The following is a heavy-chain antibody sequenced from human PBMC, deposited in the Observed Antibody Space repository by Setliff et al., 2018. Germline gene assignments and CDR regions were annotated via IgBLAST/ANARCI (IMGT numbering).Heavy chain of an antibody. CDR2: IHYGGTT. CDR1: GGSFTYYY. Sequence: PSETLSLTCAASGGSFTYYYWTWIRQPPGKGLEWIGRIHYGGTTYYNASLKSRVTISVDTSKNQFSLRLNSVTAADTAVYYCARTGTYRYFDYWSQGTLVTVSS. J-gene: IGHJ4*02. V-gene: IGHV4-34*01. CDR3: ARTGTYRYFDY. D-gene: IGHD1-26*01.